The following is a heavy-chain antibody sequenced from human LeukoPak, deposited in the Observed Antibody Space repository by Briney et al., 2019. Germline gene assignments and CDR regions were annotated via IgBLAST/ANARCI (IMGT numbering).Heavy chain of an antibody. J-gene: IGHJ6*03. D-gene: IGHD3-9*01. V-gene: IGHV7-4-1*02. CDR2: INTNTGNP. CDR3: AREGLEGRYFDWLSYYYYYYMDV. Sequence: ASVKVSCKASGYTFTSYAMNWVRQAPGQGLEWMGWINTNTGNPTYAQGFTGRFVFSLDTSVSTAYLQISSLKAEDTAVYYCAREGLEGRYFDWLSYYYYYYMDVWGKGTTVTISS. CDR1: GYTFTSYA.